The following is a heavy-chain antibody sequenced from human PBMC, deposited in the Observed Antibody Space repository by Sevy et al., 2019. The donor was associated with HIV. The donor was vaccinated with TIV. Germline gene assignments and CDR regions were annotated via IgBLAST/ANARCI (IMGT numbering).Heavy chain of an antibody. J-gene: IGHJ6*02. D-gene: IGHD2-21*02. Sequence: SETLSLTCTVSGGSVRSGAYYWSWVRQPPGKGLESIGYIYYSGNTNYNPSLKSPATLSVDTSKNQFSLKLNSMTAADTAVYYCARVVVTSGNEYYYGMVVWGQGTTVTVSS. CDR2: IYYSGNT. CDR3: ARVVVTSGNEYYYGMVV. CDR1: GGSVRSGAYY. V-gene: IGHV4-61*08.